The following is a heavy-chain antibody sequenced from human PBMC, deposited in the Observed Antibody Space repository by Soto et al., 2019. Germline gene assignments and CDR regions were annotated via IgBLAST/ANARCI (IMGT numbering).Heavy chain of an antibody. J-gene: IGHJ2*01. CDR2: IHGGDDYT. D-gene: IGHD1-26*01. V-gene: IGHV3-23*01. CDR3: AKNRGSGSYSNWCFDV. Sequence: EVQLLESGGGLVQPGGSLRLSCAASGFTFSCCAMSWVRQAPGKGLEWVSTIHGGDDYTHYTDSVKGRFTISRDNSRNTLSLQMNSLRAEDTAIYYCAKNRGSGSYSNWCFDVWGRGTLVTVSS. CDR1: GFTFSCCA.